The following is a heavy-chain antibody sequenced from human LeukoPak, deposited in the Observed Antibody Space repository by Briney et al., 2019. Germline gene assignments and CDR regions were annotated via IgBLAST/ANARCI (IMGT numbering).Heavy chain of an antibody. Sequence: GASVKVSCKASGYTFTGYYMHWVRQAPGQGLEWMGWINPNSGATNYAQKFQGRVTMTRDTSISTAYMELSRLRSDDTAVYYCASDSVLVLPAAMSFYDYFGMGGWGQGATVTVS. D-gene: IGHD2-2*01. CDR1: GYTFTGYY. CDR2: INPNSGAT. J-gene: IGHJ6*01. V-gene: IGHV1-2*02. CDR3: ASDSVLVLPAAMSFYDYFGMGG.